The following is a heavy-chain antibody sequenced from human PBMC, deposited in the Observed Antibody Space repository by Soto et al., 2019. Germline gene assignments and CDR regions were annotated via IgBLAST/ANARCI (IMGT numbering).Heavy chain of an antibody. CDR2: IIPIFGTA. D-gene: IGHD6-13*01. J-gene: IGHJ4*02. CDR1: GGTFSSYA. V-gene: IGHV1-69*13. Sequence: SVKVSCKASGGTFSSYAISWVRQAPGQGLEWMGGIIPIFGTANYAQKFQGRVTITADESTSTAYMELSSLRSEDTAVYYCARSKAAAFSFDYWGQGTLVTVSS. CDR3: ARSKAAAFSFDY.